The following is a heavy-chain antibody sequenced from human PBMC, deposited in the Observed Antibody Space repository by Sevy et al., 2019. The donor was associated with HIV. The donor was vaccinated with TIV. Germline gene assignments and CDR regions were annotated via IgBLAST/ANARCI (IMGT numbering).Heavy chain of an antibody. CDR3: ARDRGLQLRYYYGMDV. D-gene: IGHD5-18*01. CDR2: ISSSSSYI. J-gene: IGHJ6*02. Sequence: GGSLRLSCAASGFTFSSYSMNWVRQAPGKGLEWVSSISSSSSYIYYADSVKGRFTISRDNAKNSLYLQMNSLRAEDTAVYYCARDRGLQLRYYYGMDVWGQGPRSPSP. CDR1: GFTFSSYS. V-gene: IGHV3-21*01.